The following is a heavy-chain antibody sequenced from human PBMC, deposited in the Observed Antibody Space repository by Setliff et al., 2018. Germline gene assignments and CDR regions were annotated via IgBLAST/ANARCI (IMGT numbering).Heavy chain of an antibody. CDR2: IYSGGSST. Sequence: GGSLRLACAASAFNFSSYAMSWVRQAPGKGLEWVSVIYSGGSSTYYADSVKGRFTFSRDNAKNSLFLEMNSLTVDDTALYYCVRDISSASGILDFWGQGTLVTVSS. CDR1: AFNFSSYA. V-gene: IGHV3-23*03. CDR3: VRDISSASGILDF. J-gene: IGHJ4*02. D-gene: IGHD3-3*01.